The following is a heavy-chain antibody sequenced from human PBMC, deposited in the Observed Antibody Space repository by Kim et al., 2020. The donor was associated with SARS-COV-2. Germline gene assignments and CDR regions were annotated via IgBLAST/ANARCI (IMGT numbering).Heavy chain of an antibody. CDR1: GGSFSGYY. V-gene: IGHV4-34*01. J-gene: IGHJ6*02. CDR3: ARVVASALMDV. D-gene: IGHD2-15*01. Sequence: SETLSLTCAVYGGSFSGYYWSWIRQPPGKGLEWIWEKNHSGSTNYNPSLKSRVTISVDTSKNQFSLKLSSVTAADTAVYYCARVVASALMDVWGQGTTVTVSS. CDR2: KNHSGST.